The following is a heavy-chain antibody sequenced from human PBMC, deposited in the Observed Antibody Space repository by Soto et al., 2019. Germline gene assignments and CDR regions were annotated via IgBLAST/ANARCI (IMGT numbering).Heavy chain of an antibody. CDR2: ISYDGSNK. D-gene: IGHD3-3*01. V-gene: IGHV3-30*18. J-gene: IGHJ4*02. CDR3: AKDKDFWSGYSDFDY. CDR1: GFTFSSYG. Sequence: GGSLRLSCAASGFTFSSYGMHWVRQAPGKGLECVAVISYDGSNKYYADSVKGRFTISRDKSKNTLYLQMNSLRAEDTAVYYCAKDKDFWSGYSDFDYWGQGTLVTVSS.